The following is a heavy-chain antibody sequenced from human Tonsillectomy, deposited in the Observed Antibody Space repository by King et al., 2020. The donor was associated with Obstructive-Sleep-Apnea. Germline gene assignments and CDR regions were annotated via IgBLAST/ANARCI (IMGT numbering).Heavy chain of an antibody. CDR2: IYYGGST. J-gene: IGHJ4*02. D-gene: IGHD2-21*01. V-gene: IGHV4-39*07. CDR3: ARDPYSYFDY. CDR1: GGSISSSYY. Sequence: QLQESGPGLVKPSETLSLTCTVFGGSISSSYYWGWIRQPPGKGLEWIGSIYYGGSTYYNPSLKSRVTISIDTSKNQFSLKLSSVTAADTAVYYCARDPYSYFDYWGQGTLVTVSS.